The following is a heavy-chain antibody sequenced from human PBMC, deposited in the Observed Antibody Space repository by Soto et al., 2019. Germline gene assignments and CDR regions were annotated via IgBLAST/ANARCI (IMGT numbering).Heavy chain of an antibody. J-gene: IGHJ4*02. CDR1: GFTFSSYA. CDR2: ISSNGGST. Sequence: GSLRLSCSASGFTFSSYAMHWVRQAPGKGLEYVSAISSNGGSTYYADSVKGRFTISRDNSKNTLYLQMSSLRAEDTAVYYCVKDLEEWELTFDYWGQGTLVTVSS. V-gene: IGHV3-64D*06. D-gene: IGHD1-26*01. CDR3: VKDLEEWELTFDY.